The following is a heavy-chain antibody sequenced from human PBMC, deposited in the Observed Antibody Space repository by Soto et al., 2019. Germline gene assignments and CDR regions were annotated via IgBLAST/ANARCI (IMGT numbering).Heavy chain of an antibody. D-gene: IGHD3-22*01. CDR2: IYYSGST. V-gene: IGHV4-39*01. J-gene: IGHJ2*01. CDR1: GGSISSSSYY. CDR3: ASIITMIVVDSLANWYFDL. Sequence: QLQLQESGPGLVKPSETLSLTCTVSGGSISSSSYYWGWIRQPPGKGLEWIGSIYYSGSTYYNPSLPSRVTIAVATSKNQFSLKLSSVAAADAAVYYCASIITMIVVDSLANWYFDLWGRGTLVTVSS.